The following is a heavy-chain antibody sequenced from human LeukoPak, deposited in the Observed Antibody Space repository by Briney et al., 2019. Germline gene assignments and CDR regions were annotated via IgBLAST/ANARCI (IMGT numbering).Heavy chain of an antibody. V-gene: IGHV4-39*07. CDR1: GGSISSSSYY. CDR2: IYYSGST. CDR3: ARGRYQYYYDSSGYPN. J-gene: IGHJ4*02. Sequence: PSETLSLTCTVSGGSISSSSYYWGWIRQPPGKGLEWIGSIYYSGSTYYNPSLKSRVTISVDTSKNQFSLKLSSVTAADTAVYYCARGRYQYYYDSSGYPNWGQGTLVTVSS. D-gene: IGHD3-22*01.